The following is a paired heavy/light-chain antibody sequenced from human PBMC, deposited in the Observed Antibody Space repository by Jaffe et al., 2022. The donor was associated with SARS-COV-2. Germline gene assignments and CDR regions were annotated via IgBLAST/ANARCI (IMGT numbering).Heavy chain of an antibody. CDR2: ISSSGSTI. V-gene: IGHV3-11*01. CDR3: AREGWELLNNTYYYYGMDV. J-gene: IGHJ6*02. CDR1: GFTFSDYY. Sequence: QVQLVESGGGLVKPGGSLRLSCAASGFTFSDYYMSWIRQAPGKGLEWVSYISSSGSTIYYADSVKGRFTISRDNAKNSLYLQMNSLRAEDTAVYYCAREGWELLNNTYYYYGMDVWGQGTTVTVSS. D-gene: IGHD1-26*01.
Light chain of an antibody. V-gene: IGLV3-25*03. Sequence: SYELTQPPSVSVSPGQTARITCSGDALPKQYAYWYQQKPGQAPVLVIYKDSERPSGIPERFSGSSSGTTVTLTISGVQAEDEADYYCQSADSSGTRVFGGGTKLTVL. CDR1: ALPKQY. CDR2: KDS. CDR3: QSADSSGTRV. J-gene: IGLJ3*02.